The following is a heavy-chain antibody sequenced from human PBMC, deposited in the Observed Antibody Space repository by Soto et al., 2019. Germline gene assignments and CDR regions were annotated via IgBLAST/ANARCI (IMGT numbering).Heavy chain of an antibody. CDR2: INAGNGNT. J-gene: IGHJ6*02. CDR1: GYTFTNYA. CDR3: ASSRYCISTSCHPSSFGYYYYGMDV. Sequence: ASVKVSCKASGYTFTNYAMHWVRQAPGQRLEWMGWINAGNGNTKYSQKFQGRVTITRDTSASTAYMELSSLRSEDTAVYYCASSRYCISTSCHPSSFGYYYYGMDVWGQGTTVTVSS. D-gene: IGHD2-2*01. V-gene: IGHV1-3*01.